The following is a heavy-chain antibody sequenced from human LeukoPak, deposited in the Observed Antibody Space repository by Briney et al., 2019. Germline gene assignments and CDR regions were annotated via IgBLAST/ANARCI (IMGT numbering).Heavy chain of an antibody. CDR2: ISYDGIDK. V-gene: IGHV3-30-3*01. CDR1: GFTFRNYA. D-gene: IGHD2-2*01. CDR3: GSCLAYCRRTSLENDAFDI. J-gene: IGHJ3*02. Sequence: PGGSLRLSCAASGFTFRNYALHWVRQTPGKGLEWVAVISYDGIDKYYADSVKGRVTISRNNFMNTLYLQMNSLRDEDTAVYYCGSCLAYCRRTSLENDAFDIGGQGKKVTVSS.